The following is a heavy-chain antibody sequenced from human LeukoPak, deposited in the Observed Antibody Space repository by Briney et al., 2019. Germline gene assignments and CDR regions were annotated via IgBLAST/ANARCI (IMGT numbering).Heavy chain of an antibody. CDR1: GGSISSSSYH. CDR2: IYYSGST. D-gene: IGHD3-22*01. J-gene: IGHJ4*02. V-gene: IGHV4-39*01. Sequence: SETLSLTCTVSGGSISSSSYHWGWIRQPPGKGLEWIGSIYYSGSTYYNPSLKSRVTISVDTSKNQFSLKLSSVTAADTAVYYCAAIGITMIVVVTPDYWGQGTLVTVSS. CDR3: AAIGITMIVVVTPDY.